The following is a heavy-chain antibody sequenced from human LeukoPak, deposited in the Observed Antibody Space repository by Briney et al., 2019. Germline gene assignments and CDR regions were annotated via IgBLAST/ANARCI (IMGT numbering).Heavy chain of an antibody. CDR2: FDPEKGKT. CDR3: ATLVYYYMDV. V-gene: IGHV1-24*01. Sequence: ASVKVSCTVSGYTFNELSMHWVRQAPGKGLEWMGGFDPEKGKTIYAQKFQGRVTMTEDTSTDTAYMELSSLTSEDTAVYYCATLVYYYMDVWGKRTTVTVSS. CDR1: GYTFNELS. J-gene: IGHJ6*03.